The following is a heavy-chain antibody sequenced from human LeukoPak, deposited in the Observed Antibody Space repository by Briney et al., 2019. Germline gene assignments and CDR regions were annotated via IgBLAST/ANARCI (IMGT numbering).Heavy chain of an antibody. V-gene: IGHV1-18*01. CDR1: GYTFTSYG. CDR3: ARDRVAAAGTRSQNWFDP. CDR2: ISAYNGNT. Sequence: ASVKVSCKASGYTFTSYGISWVRQAPGQGLEWMGWISAYNGNTNYAQKLHGRVTMTKATSTSTAYMELRSLRSDDTAVYYCARDRVAAAGTRSQNWFDPWGQGTLVTVSS. D-gene: IGHD6-13*01. J-gene: IGHJ5*02.